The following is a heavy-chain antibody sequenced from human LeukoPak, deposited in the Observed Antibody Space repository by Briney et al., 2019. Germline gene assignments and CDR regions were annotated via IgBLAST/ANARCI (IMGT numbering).Heavy chain of an antibody. CDR2: INHSGST. CDR1: GGSFSGYY. CDR3: ARRAHCSSTSCHYYYYYYMDV. D-gene: IGHD2-2*01. V-gene: IGHV4-34*01. J-gene: IGHJ6*03. Sequence: PSETLSLTCAVYGGSFSGYYWSWIRQPPGKGLEWIGEINHSGSTNYNPSLKSRVTISVDTSKNQFSLKLSSVTAADTAVYYCARRAHCSSTSCHYYYYYYMDVWGKGTTVTVSS.